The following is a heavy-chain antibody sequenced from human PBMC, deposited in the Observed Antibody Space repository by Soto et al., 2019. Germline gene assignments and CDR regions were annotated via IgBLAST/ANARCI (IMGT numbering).Heavy chain of an antibody. Sequence: GGSLRLSCTASGFTFGDYAMSWFRQAPGKGLEWVGFIRSKAYGGTTEYAASVKGRLTISRDDSKSIAYLQMNSLKTEDTAVYYCTRDKGVVPAAIGAFDIWGQGTMVTVSS. D-gene: IGHD2-2*01. CDR3: TRDKGVVPAAIGAFDI. CDR2: IRSKAYGGTT. CDR1: GFTFGDYA. V-gene: IGHV3-49*03. J-gene: IGHJ3*02.